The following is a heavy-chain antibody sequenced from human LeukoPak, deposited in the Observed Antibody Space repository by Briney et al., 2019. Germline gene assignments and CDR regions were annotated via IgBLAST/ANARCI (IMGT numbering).Heavy chain of an antibody. V-gene: IGHV4-59*08. CDR1: GGSISSYY. CDR2: IYYSGST. Sequence: SETLSLTCTVSGGSISSYYWSWIRQPPGKGLEWIGYIYYSGSTNYNPSLKSRVTISVDTSKNQFSLKLSSVTAADTAVYYCARLWFGDLNNWFDPWGQGTLVTVSS. CDR3: ARLWFGDLNNWFDP. D-gene: IGHD3-10*01. J-gene: IGHJ5*02.